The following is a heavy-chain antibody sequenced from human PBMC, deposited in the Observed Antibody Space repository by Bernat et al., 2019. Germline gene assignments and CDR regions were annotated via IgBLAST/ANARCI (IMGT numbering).Heavy chain of an antibody. V-gene: IGHV3-53*04. CDR2: IYCGGST. CDR1: GFTVSSNY. J-gene: IGHJ4*02. D-gene: IGHD3-10*01. CDR3: ARAQNSGRAAGA. Sequence: EVQLVESGGGLVQPGGSLRLSCAASGFTVSSNYMSWVRLAPGKGLEWVTVIYCGGSTYYADSVKGRFTIARRNSKNTLYLQMSSLRAEDTAVCYCARAQNSGRAAGAWGQGTLVTVSS.